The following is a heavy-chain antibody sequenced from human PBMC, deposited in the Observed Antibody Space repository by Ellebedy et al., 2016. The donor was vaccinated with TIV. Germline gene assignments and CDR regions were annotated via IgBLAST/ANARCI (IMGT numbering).Heavy chain of an antibody. V-gene: IGHV3-15*07. Sequence: GGSLRLSCAASGFTFSNAWMNWVRQAPGKGLEWVGRIKSKTDGGTTDYAAPVKGRFTISRDDSKNTLYLQMNSLKTEDTAVYYCTTDFGAVAGTTRDYWGQGTLVTVSS. CDR1: GFTFSNAW. CDR2: IKSKTDGGTT. CDR3: TTDFGAVAGTTRDY. D-gene: IGHD6-19*01. J-gene: IGHJ4*02.